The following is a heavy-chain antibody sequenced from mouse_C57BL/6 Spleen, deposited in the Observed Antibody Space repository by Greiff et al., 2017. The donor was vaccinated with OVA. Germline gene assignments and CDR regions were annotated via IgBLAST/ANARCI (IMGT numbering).Heavy chain of an antibody. D-gene: IGHD1-3*01. Sequence: VQLQHPVASLFPPFSSFPLSCPASGYTFTSYWMQWVKQRPGQGLEWIGEIDPSDSYTNYNQKFKGKATLTVDTSSSTAYMQLSSLTSEDSAVYYCARTLYRTKMDYWGQGTAVTVSS. CDR3: ARTLYRTKMDY. CDR2: IDPSDSYT. CDR1: GYTFTSYW. J-gene: IGHJ4*01. V-gene: IGHV1-50*01.